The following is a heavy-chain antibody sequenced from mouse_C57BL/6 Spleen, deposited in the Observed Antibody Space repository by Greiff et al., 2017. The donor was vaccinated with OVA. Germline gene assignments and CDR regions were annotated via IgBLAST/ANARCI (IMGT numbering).Heavy chain of an antibody. CDR2: IYPGDGDT. CDR3: AREKDSAGYWYAY. CDR1: GYAFSSSW. D-gene: IGHD3-2*02. Sequence: QVQLQQSGPELVKPGASVKFSCKASGYAFSSSWMNWVKQRPGKGLEWIGRIYPGDGDTNYNGKFKGKATLTADKSSSTAYMQLSSLTSEDSAVYFCAREKDSAGYWYAYWGQGTLVTVSA. V-gene: IGHV1-82*01. J-gene: IGHJ3*01.